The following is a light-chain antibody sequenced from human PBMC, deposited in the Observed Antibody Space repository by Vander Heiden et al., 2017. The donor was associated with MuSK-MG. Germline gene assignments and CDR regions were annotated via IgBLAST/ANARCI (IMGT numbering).Light chain of an antibody. CDR1: QSVSSSY. Sequence: EIVLTQSPGTLSLSPGERATLSCRASQSVSSSYLAWYQQKPGQAPRLLIYGASNRANGIPDRFSGSGSGTDFTLTSSSLEPGDFAMYYWHHDDYSPTFGQGTKVEI. V-gene: IGKV3-20*01. CDR2: GAS. CDR3: HHDDYSPT. J-gene: IGKJ1*01.